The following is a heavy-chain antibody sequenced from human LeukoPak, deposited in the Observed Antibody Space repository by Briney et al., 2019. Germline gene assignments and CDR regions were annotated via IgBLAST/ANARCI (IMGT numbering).Heavy chain of an antibody. CDR1: GYTFSSYG. CDR2: MNPNSGAT. D-gene: IGHD6-13*01. V-gene: IGHV1-8*01. Sequence: ASVKVSCKASGYTFSSYGINWVRQASGQGLEWMGWMNPNSGATGYAQKFQGRVTMTRDTSISTAYMELSSLTSEDTAVYYCARDGRGAAAADDPLDLWGQGTTVTVSS. J-gene: IGHJ3*01. CDR3: ARDGRGAAAADDPLDL.